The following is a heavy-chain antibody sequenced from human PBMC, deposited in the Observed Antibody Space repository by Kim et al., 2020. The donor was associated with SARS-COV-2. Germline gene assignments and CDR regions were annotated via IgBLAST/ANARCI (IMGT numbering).Heavy chain of an antibody. D-gene: IGHD3-22*01. V-gene: IGHV1-69*13. Sequence: SVKVSCKASGCTFSSYDISWVRQAPGQGLEWMGGIIPIFGTANYAQKFQGRVTITADESTSTAYMELSSLRSEDTAVYYCARALAHYYDIEPYYFDYWGQGTLVTASS. CDR1: GCTFSSYD. CDR2: IIPIFGTA. CDR3: ARALAHYYDIEPYYFDY. J-gene: IGHJ4*02.